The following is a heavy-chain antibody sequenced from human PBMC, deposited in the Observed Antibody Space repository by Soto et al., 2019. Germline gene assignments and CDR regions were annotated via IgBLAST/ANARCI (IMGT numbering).Heavy chain of an antibody. Sequence: GESLKISCKGSGYSFTSYWIGWVRQMPGKGLEWMGIIYPGDSDTRYSPSFQGQVTISADKSISTAYLQWSSLKASDTAMYYCARQSIDTTMVRGLVGWFDPWGQGTLVTVSS. V-gene: IGHV5-51*01. CDR3: ARQSIDTTMVRGLVGWFDP. D-gene: IGHD3-10*01. CDR1: GYSFTSYW. CDR2: IYPGDSDT. J-gene: IGHJ5*02.